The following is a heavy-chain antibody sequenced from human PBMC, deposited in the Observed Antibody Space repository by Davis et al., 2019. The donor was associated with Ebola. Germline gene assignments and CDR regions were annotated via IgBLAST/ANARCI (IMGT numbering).Heavy chain of an antibody. CDR2: IKQDGSEK. CDR1: GFTFGNYW. Sequence: GESLKISCAVSGFTFGNYWMDWVRQAPGKGLEWVANIKQDGSEKQYVDSVKGRFTISRDNAENSLYLQMSSLRADDTAMYYCARDLVYGGNAFFDYWGQGTLVSVSS. CDR3: ARDLVYGGNAFFDY. D-gene: IGHD4-23*01. V-gene: IGHV3-7*03. J-gene: IGHJ4*02.